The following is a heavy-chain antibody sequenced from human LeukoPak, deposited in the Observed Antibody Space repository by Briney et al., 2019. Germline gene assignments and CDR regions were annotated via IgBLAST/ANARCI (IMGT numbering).Heavy chain of an antibody. CDR1: GGSISSSSYY. J-gene: IGHJ3*02. Sequence: PSETLSLTCTVSGGSISSSSYYWGWIRQPPGKGLEWIGSIYYSGSTYYNPSLKSRVTISVDTSKNQFSLKLSSVTAADTAVYYCARRNSSSSTDAFDIWGQGTMVT. D-gene: IGHD6-6*01. CDR3: ARRNSSSSTDAFDI. CDR2: IYYSGST. V-gene: IGHV4-39*01.